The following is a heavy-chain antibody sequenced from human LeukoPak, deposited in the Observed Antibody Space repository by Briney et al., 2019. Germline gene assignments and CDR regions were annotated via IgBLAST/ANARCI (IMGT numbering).Heavy chain of an antibody. J-gene: IGHJ4*01. V-gene: IGHV3-23*01. CDR3: AKWGDYDIMTGYYDSDD. Sequence: GASLRLSCAVPGFLLRNYAMGWVRQARGKGLGRVSAIDGRDGGSYYAPSEKGRFNVPRDDPKNTLYLQINTLRVEDTAVYYCAKWGDYDIMTGYYDSDDWGHGTLVTVSS. D-gene: IGHD3-9*01. CDR2: IDGRDGGS. CDR1: GFLLRNYA.